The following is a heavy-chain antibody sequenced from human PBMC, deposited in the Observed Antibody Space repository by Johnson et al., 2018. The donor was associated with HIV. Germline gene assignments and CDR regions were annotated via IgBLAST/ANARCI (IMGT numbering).Heavy chain of an antibody. CDR2: ISYDGSNK. D-gene: IGHD5-24*01. J-gene: IGHJ3*02. CDR3: AREGGDGYSPSAFDI. Sequence: QVQLVESGGGVVQPGRSLRLSCAASGFTFSSYAMHWVRQAPGKGLEWVAVISYDGSNKYYADSVKGRFTISRDNSKNTLYLQMTSLRAEDTAVYYCAREGGDGYSPSAFDIWGQGTMVTVSS. CDR1: GFTFSSYA. V-gene: IGHV3-30-3*01.